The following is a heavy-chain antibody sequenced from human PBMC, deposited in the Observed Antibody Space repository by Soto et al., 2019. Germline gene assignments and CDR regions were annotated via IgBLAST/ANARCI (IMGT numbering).Heavy chain of an antibody. V-gene: IGHV3-23*01. CDR3: AKSKRPAGYGMDV. Sequence: EVQLLESGGGLVQPGGSLRLSCAASGFTFSSYAMSWVRQAPGQGLEWVSAISGSGGSTYYADSVKGRFTISRDNSKNTMYLQMNSLRAEDTAVYYCAKSKRPAGYGMDVWGQGTTVTVSS. CDR2: ISGSGGST. J-gene: IGHJ6*02. CDR1: GFTFSSYA. D-gene: IGHD2-2*01.